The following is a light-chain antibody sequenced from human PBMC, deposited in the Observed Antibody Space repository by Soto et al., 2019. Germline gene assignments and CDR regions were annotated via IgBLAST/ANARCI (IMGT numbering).Light chain of an antibody. V-gene: IGKV1-39*01. CDR1: QSISSY. CDR3: QQSYMTPWT. Sequence: DIQMTQSPSSLSASVGDRVTITCRASQSISSYLNWYQQKPGKAPKLLIYAASNLQSGVPSRFSGSGSGTDFTLAISSLQLEDFATYYCQQSYMTPWTFGQGTKVEIK. CDR2: AAS. J-gene: IGKJ1*01.